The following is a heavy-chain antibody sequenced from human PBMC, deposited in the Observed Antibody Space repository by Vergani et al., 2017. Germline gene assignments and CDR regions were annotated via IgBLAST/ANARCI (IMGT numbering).Heavy chain of an antibody. CDR1: GYTLTSYD. V-gene: IGHV1-8*01. CDR2: MNPNSGNT. Sequence: QVQLVQSGAEVKKPGASVKVSCKASGYTLTSYDINWVRQATGQGLEWMGWMNPNSGNTGYAQKFQGIVTMTRNTSISTAYMELSSLRSEDTAVYYCASTLLMYDYDSSGYHGWGYYYYMDVWGKGTTVTVSS. J-gene: IGHJ6*03. D-gene: IGHD3-22*01. CDR3: ASTLLMYDYDSSGYHGWGYYYYMDV.